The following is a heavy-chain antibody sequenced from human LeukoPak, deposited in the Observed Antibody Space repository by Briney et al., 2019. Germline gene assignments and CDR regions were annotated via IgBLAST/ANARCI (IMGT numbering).Heavy chain of an antibody. J-gene: IGHJ4*02. D-gene: IGHD5-12*01. V-gene: IGHV3-21*01. CDR1: GFTFSSYS. CDR3: ARDRDIVATTFDY. Sequence: GGSLRLSCAASGFTFSSYSMNWVRQAPGKGLEWVSSISSSSSYIYYADSVKGRFTISRDNAKNSLYLQMNSLRAEDTAVYYCARDRDIVATTFDYWGRGTLVTVSS. CDR2: ISSSSSYI.